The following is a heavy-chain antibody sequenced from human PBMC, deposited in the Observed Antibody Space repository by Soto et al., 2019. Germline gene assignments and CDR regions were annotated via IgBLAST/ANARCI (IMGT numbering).Heavy chain of an antibody. J-gene: IGHJ4*02. CDR1: GFTFGSYW. CDR3: ARSRQGSSPFDY. V-gene: IGHV3-7*01. D-gene: IGHD1-26*01. Sequence: PGGSLRLSCAASGFTFGSYWMSWVRQAPGKGLEWLATIKWDASEKKYVDSVKGRFTMSRDNAKNSLYLQMNSLRAEDTAVYYCARSRQGSSPFDYWGQGTLVTVSS. CDR2: IKWDASEK.